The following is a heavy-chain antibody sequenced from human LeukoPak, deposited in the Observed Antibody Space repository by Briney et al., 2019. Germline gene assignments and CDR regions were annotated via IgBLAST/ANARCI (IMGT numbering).Heavy chain of an antibody. CDR2: IDPSDSYT. D-gene: IGHD6-19*01. J-gene: IGHJ4*02. CDR1: GYSFTSYW. CDR3: ASWGIAVAGPFDY. Sequence: GESLKISCKGSGYSFTSYWISWVRQRPGKGLGWMGRIDPSDSYTNYSPSFQGHVTISADKSISTAYLQWSSLTASDTAMYYCASWGIAVAGPFDYWGQGTLVTVSS. V-gene: IGHV5-10-1*01.